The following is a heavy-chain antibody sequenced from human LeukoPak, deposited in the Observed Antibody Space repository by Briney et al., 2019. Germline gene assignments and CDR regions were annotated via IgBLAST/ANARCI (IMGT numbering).Heavy chain of an antibody. Sequence: ASMEVSCKASGYTFTTYYMHWVRQAPGQGLINPSGGSTSYAQKFQGRVTMTRDTSTSTIYMELSSLRSEDTAVYYCARDGRYCGSTSCRLNWFDPWGQGTLVTVSS. J-gene: IGHJ5*02. CDR3: ARDGRYCGSTSCRLNWFDP. V-gene: IGHV1-46*01. CDR2: INPSGGST. CDR1: GYTFTTYY. D-gene: IGHD2-2*01.